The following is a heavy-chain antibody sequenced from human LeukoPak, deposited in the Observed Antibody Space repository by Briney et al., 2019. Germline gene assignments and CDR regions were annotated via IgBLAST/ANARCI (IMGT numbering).Heavy chain of an antibody. D-gene: IGHD2-21*01. CDR1: GFTFSSYE. CDR3: AKAPVTSCRGAYCYPFDS. J-gene: IGHJ4*02. Sequence: GGSLRLSCAASGFTFSSYEMSWVRQAPGKGLEWVSATSSSDSGTYYADSVRGRFTISRDNSKNTLYLHMKSLRAEDAAVYYCAKAPVTSCRGAYCYPFDSWGQGTVVTVSS. CDR2: TSSSDSGT. V-gene: IGHV3-23*01.